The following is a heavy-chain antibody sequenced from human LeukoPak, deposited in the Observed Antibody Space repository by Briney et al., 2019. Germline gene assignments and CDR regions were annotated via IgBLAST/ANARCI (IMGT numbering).Heavy chain of an antibody. D-gene: IGHD2-15*01. CDR1: GGSITSLSSY. V-gene: IGHV4-39*01. CDR3: ARHRQDVYYYMDV. Sequence: SETLSLTCSVSGGSITSLSSYWGWTRQSPGKGLEWIGTVYQSGTTYYNPSLETRVTISIDTSKSQFSLRLNSLTAADTAVYYCARHRQDVYYYMDVWGKGTTVTVSS. J-gene: IGHJ6*03. CDR2: VYQSGTT.